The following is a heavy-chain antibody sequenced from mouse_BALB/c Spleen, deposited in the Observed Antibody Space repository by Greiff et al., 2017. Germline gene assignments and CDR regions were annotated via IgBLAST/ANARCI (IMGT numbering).Heavy chain of an antibody. V-gene: IGHV3-2*02. D-gene: IGHD1-1*01. J-gene: IGHJ2*01. CDR2: ISYSGST. CDR3: ARNSLRYYGSSSFDY. CDR1: GYSITSDYA. Sequence: EVQLVESGPGLVKPSQSLSLTCTVTGYSITSDYAWNWIRQFPGNKLEWMGYISYSGSTSYNPSLKSRISITRDTSKNQFFLQLNSVTTEDTATYYCARNSLRYYGSSSFDYWGQGTTLTVSS.